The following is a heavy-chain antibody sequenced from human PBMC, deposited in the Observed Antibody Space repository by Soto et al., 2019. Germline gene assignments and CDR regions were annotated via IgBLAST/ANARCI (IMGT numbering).Heavy chain of an antibody. D-gene: IGHD3-10*01. Sequence: GASVKVSCKASGYTFTGYYMHLVRQAPGQGLEWMGWINPNSGGTNYAQKFQGWVTMTRDTSISTAYMELSRLRSDDTAVYYCARGWEWFGELLSPSYGMDVWGQGTTVTVSS. V-gene: IGHV1-2*04. J-gene: IGHJ6*02. CDR3: ARGWEWFGELLSPSYGMDV. CDR1: GYTFTGYY. CDR2: INPNSGGT.